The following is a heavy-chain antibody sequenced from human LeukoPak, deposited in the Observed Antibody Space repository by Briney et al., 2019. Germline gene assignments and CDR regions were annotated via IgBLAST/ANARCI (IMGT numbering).Heavy chain of an antibody. D-gene: IGHD3-22*01. CDR1: GYTFSGFY. CDR2: IIPIFGTA. Sequence: ASVKVSCKASGYTFSGFYIHWVRQAPGQGLEWMGGIIPIFGTANYAQKFQGRVTITADKSTSTAYMELSSLRSEDTAVYYCATKYYYDSSGYGDDAFDIWGQGTMVTVSS. CDR3: ATKYYYDSSGYGDDAFDI. J-gene: IGHJ3*02. V-gene: IGHV1-69*06.